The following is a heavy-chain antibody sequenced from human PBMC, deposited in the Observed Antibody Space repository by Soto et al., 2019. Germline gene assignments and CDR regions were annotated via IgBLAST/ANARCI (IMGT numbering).Heavy chain of an antibody. Sequence: ASVKVSCKACGYTFTGYYMHWVRQAAGQGREWMGWINPNSGGTNYAQKFQGRVTMTRDTSISTAYMELSRLRSDDTAVYYCARDPPGSIAAAGTRYYYYGMDVWGQGTTVTVSS. J-gene: IGHJ6*02. CDR1: GYTFTGYY. D-gene: IGHD6-13*01. CDR2: INPNSGGT. CDR3: ARDPPGSIAAAGTRYYYYGMDV. V-gene: IGHV1-2*02.